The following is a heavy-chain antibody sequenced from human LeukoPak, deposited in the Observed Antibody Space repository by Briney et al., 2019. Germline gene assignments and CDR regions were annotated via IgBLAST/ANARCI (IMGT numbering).Heavy chain of an antibody. V-gene: IGHV3-48*03. CDR2: ISSSGSTI. CDR1: GFTFSSYE. CDR3: ARGGHRAVAGTLDY. Sequence: GGSLRLSCAASGFTFSSYEMNWVRQAPGQGLEWVSYISSSGSTIYYADSVKGRFTISRDNAKNSLYPQVTSLRAEDTAAHHCARGGHRAVAGTLDYWGQGTLATVSP. D-gene: IGHD6-19*01. J-gene: IGHJ4*02.